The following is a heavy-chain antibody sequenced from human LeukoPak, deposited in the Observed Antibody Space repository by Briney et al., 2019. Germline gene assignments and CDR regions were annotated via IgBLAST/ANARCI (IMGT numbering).Heavy chain of an antibody. V-gene: IGHV3-48*03. D-gene: IGHD7-27*01. CDR1: GFTFSSYE. Sequence: GGSLRLSCAASGFTFSSYEMNWVRQAPGKGLEWVSYISSSGSTIYYADSVKGRFTISRDNSKNTLYLQMHSLRAEDTAVYYCAKSGWNWGFDWFDPWGQGTLVTVSS. CDR3: AKSGWNWGFDWFDP. CDR2: ISSSGSTI. J-gene: IGHJ5*02.